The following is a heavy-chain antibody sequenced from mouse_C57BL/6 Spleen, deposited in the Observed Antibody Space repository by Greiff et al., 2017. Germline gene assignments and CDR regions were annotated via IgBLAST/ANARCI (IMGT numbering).Heavy chain of an antibody. V-gene: IGHV5-6*01. J-gene: IGHJ3*01. CDR1: GFTFSSYG. Sequence: EVQLVESGGDLVKPGGSLKLSCAASGFTFSSYGMSWVRQTPDKRLEWVATISSGGSYTYYPDSVKGRFTISRDNAKNTLYLQMSSLKSEDTAMYYCARDYDGGFAYWGQGTLVTVSA. CDR3: ARDYDGGFAY. CDR2: ISSGGSYT. D-gene: IGHD2-4*01.